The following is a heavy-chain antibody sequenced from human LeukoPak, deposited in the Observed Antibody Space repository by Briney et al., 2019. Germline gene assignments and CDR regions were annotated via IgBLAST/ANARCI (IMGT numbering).Heavy chain of an antibody. Sequence: GGSLRLSCAASGFTFSSYAMSWVRQAPGMGLEWVSSIGSSGDITYYADSVKGRFTISRDNAKNSLYLQMNSLRAEDTAVYYCARARATYCYYYYMDVWGKGTTVTISS. CDR2: IGSSGDIT. J-gene: IGHJ6*03. D-gene: IGHD1-26*01. CDR3: ARARATYCYYYYMDV. V-gene: IGHV3-23*01. CDR1: GFTFSSYA.